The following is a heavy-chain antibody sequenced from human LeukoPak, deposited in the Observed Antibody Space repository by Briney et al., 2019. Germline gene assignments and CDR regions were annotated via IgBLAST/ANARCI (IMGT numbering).Heavy chain of an antibody. D-gene: IGHD5-18*01. CDR1: GYSFSGFG. Sequence: GGSLRLSCAASGYSFSGFGMHWVRQAPGKGLEGVALVWCEGRDKNYGDSVKGRVTISRDNSKNTLYLQINSLRAEDTAMYYCAKDPYSYGSYFDYWGQGTLVIVSS. CDR2: VWCEGRDK. CDR3: AKDPYSYGSYFDY. J-gene: IGHJ4*02. V-gene: IGHV3-33*06.